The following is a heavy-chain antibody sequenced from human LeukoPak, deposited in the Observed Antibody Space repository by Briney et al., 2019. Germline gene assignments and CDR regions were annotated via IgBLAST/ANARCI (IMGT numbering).Heavy chain of an antibody. CDR2: KYYSGTT. CDR3: ARGRSYGFDFDS. D-gene: IGHD5-18*01. J-gene: IGHJ4*02. Sequence: SETLSLTCDVSGVSINTCCYYWTWIRQPPGKGLEWIGYKYYSGTTRYNSSLRSRLTISLDTSKNQFSLRLTSVTAADTAVYYCARGRSYGFDFDSWGPGTLVIVSS. CDR1: GVSINTCCYY. V-gene: IGHV4-61*01.